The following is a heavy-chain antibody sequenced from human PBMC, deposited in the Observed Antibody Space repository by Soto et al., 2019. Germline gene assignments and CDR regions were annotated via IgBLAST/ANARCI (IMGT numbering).Heavy chain of an antibody. Sequence: ASVKVSCKASGYTFTSYGISWVRQAPGQGLEWMGWISAYNGNTNYAQKLQGRVTMTTDISTSTAYMELRSLRSDDTAVYYCAHSSGWYGGNAFDIWGQGTMVTVSS. CDR3: AHSSGWYGGNAFDI. D-gene: IGHD6-19*01. V-gene: IGHV1-18*01. CDR2: ISAYNGNT. CDR1: GYTFTSYG. J-gene: IGHJ3*02.